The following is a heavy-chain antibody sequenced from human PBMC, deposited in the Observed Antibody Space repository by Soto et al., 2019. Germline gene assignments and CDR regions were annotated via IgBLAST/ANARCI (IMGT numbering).Heavy chain of an antibody. J-gene: IGHJ4*02. CDR3: TTAATTVTTVDY. V-gene: IGHV3-15*01. CDR1: GFTFRDAW. CDR2: IKRRADGGTT. Sequence: EVHLVESGGDLVKPGGSLRLSCAASGFTFRDAWLSWVRQAPGKGLEWVGRIKRRADGGTTDYAAPVKGRFTISRDDSKNTLHLQMNSLKTEDIAVYFCTTAATTVTTVDYWGQGTLVTVS. D-gene: IGHD4-17*01.